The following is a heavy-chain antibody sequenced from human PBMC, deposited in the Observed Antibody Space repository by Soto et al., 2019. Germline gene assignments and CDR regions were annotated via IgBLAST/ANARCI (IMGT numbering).Heavy chain of an antibody. CDR1: GGSISSYY. J-gene: IGHJ4*02. Sequence: SETLSLTCTVSGGSISSYYWSWIRQPAGKGLEWIGRIYTSGSTNYNPSLKSRVTISIDASKKYFSLRLNSVTAADTAVYYCARVRNSRDIDYWGQGIRVTVSS. V-gene: IGHV4-4*07. CDR2: IYTSGST. D-gene: IGHD3-22*01. CDR3: ARVRNSRDIDY.